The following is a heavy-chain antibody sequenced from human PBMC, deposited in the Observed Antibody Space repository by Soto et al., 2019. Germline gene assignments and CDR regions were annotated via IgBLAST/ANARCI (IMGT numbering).Heavy chain of an antibody. V-gene: IGHV1-8*01. CDR2: MDPNSGST. J-gene: IGHJ6*02. Sequence: GASVKVSCKASGYTFTTYDINWVRQAPGQGLEWLGWMDPNSGSTGYAQNFQGRITMTRNISTNTAHMELSSLQSEDTAVYYCAKGRKWDFWGKGLDVWGQGTTVTVSS. CDR1: GYTFTTYD. CDR3: AKGRKWDFWGKGLDV. D-gene: IGHD3-16*01.